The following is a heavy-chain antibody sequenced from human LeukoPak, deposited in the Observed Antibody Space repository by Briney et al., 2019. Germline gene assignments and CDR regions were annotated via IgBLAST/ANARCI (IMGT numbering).Heavy chain of an antibody. D-gene: IGHD4-11*01. CDR2: IIPILGIA. CDR3: ARGPRDSNYFSYYYYYYMDV. CDR1: GGTFSSYT. J-gene: IGHJ6*03. Sequence: SVKVSCKASGGTFSSYTISWVRQAPGQGLEWMGRIIPILGIANYAQKFQGRVTITADKSTSTAYMELSSLRSEDTAVYYCARGPRDSNYFSYYYYYYMDVWGKGTTVTVSS. V-gene: IGHV1-69*02.